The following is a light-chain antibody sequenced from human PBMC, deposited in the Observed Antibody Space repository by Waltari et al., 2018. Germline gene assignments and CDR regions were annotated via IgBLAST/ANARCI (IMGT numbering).Light chain of an antibody. CDR1: SSDVGGYNY. CDR2: DVS. CDR3: SSYTSSSTVV. V-gene: IGLV2-14*03. J-gene: IGLJ2*01. Sequence: QSALTQPASVSGSPGQSITISCTGTSSDVGGYNYFSWYQQHPGKAPKLMIYDVSNRPSGVSNRFSASKSGNTASLTISGLQAEDEADYYCSSYTSSSTVVFGGGTKLTVL.